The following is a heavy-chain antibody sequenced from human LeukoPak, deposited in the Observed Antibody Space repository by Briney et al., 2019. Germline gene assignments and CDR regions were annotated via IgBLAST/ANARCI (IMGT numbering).Heavy chain of an antibody. CDR3: AKKGSSGWSYYIDY. CDR1: GFTFSSYA. D-gene: IGHD6-19*01. Sequence: PGGSLRLSCAASGFTFSSYAMSWVRQAPGKGLEWVSAISGSGGSTYYADFVKGRFTISRDKSKNTLYLEMNSLRAEDTAVYYCAKKGSSGWSYYIDYWGQGTLVTVSS. J-gene: IGHJ4*02. V-gene: IGHV3-23*01. CDR2: ISGSGGST.